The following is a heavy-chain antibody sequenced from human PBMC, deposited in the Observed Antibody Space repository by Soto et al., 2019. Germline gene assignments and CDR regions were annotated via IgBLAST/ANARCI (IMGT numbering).Heavy chain of an antibody. V-gene: IGHV3-30*18. J-gene: IGHJ4*02. D-gene: IGHD2-21*02. CDR2: ISYDGSNK. CDR3: AKDPLAYCGGDCLSDY. Sequence: SCAASGFTFSSYGMHWVRQAPGKGLGWVAVISYDGSNKYYADSVKGRFTISRDNSKNTLYLQMNSLRAEDTAVYYCAKDPLAYCGGDCLSDYWGQGTLVTVSS. CDR1: GFTFSSYG.